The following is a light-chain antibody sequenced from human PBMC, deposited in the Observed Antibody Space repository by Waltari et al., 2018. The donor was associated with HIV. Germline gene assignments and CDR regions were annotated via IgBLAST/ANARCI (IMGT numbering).Light chain of an antibody. Sequence: QSALTQPASVSGSPGQSITISCTGTSSDIGGYKYVSWYQQQPGKAPKLRISEVSNRPSGVSNRFSGSKSGNTAYLTISGLQAEDEADYYCSSYTTSSTWVFGGGTKLTVL. J-gene: IGLJ3*02. V-gene: IGLV2-14*01. CDR2: EVS. CDR1: SSDIGGYKY. CDR3: SSYTTSSTWV.